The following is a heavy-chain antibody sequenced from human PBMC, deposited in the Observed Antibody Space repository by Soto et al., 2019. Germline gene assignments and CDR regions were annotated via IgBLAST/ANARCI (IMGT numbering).Heavy chain of an antibody. Sequence: EVQLLESGGGVVQPGGSLRLSCEASGFNFKKFAMGWVRQAPGEGLEWVSGISCCGGSTSYADSVKGRFTLARDDSKNTLSLHLNSLRFEDTARYFCAKADGEQWLIPHLDNWGQGTLLTVS. CDR2: ISCCGGST. J-gene: IGHJ4*02. D-gene: IGHD6-19*01. CDR1: GFNFKKFA. CDR3: AKADGEQWLIPHLDN. V-gene: IGHV3-23*01.